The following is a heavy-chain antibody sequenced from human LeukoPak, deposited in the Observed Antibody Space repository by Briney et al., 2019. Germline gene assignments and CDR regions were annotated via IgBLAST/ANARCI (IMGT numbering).Heavy chain of an antibody. J-gene: IGHJ4*02. CDR1: GGSINNCY. D-gene: IGHD3-16*01. CDR3: ARFSQYYDSPTHYLDY. V-gene: IGHV4-59*08. CDR2: IYYTGST. Sequence: SETLSLTCTVSGGSINNCYWSWVRQPPGAGLEWLAYIYYTGSTNYNPPLKTRLTISVDTSKNQFSLRLNSVTAADTAVYYCARFSQYYDSPTHYLDYWGQGILVTVSS.